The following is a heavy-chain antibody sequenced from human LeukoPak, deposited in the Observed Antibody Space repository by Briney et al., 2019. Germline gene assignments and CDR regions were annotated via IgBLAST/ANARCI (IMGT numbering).Heavy chain of an antibody. CDR3: ASSDGELLFDP. CDR2: INHSGST. D-gene: IGHD1-26*01. V-gene: IGHV4-34*01. Sequence: KPSETLSLTCAVYGGSFSGYYWSWIRQPPGKGLEWIGEINHSGSTNYNPSLKRRVTISVDTSKNQFSLKLSSVTAADTAVYYCASSDGELLFDPWGQGTLVTVSS. CDR1: GGSFSGYY. J-gene: IGHJ5*02.